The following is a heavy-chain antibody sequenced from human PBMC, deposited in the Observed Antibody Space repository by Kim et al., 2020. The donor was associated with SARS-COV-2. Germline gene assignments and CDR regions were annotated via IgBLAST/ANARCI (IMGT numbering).Heavy chain of an antibody. V-gene: IGHV4-34*01. J-gene: IGHJ3*02. Sequence: SETLSLTCAVYGGSFSGYYWSWIRQPPGKGLEWIGEINHSGSTNYNPSLKSRVTISVDTSKNQFSLKLSSVTAADTAVYYCARSATRDGLTTVTTPPDAFDIWGQGTMVTVSS. CDR1: GGSFSGYY. CDR3: ARSATRDGLTTVTTPPDAFDI. D-gene: IGHD4-17*01. CDR2: INHSGST.